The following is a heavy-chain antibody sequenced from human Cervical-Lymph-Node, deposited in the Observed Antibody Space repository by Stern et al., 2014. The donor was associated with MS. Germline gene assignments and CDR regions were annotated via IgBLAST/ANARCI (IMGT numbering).Heavy chain of an antibody. CDR3: ARDGGLGMDV. CDR1: GFTVSRNY. CDR2: IYSGGTT. Sequence: EVQLVESGGGLVQPGGSLRLSCAASGFTVSRNYMTWVRQAPGKGLEWVSIIYSGGTTYYADSVKGRFTISRHNSNNTLYLQMNSPRVEDTAVYYCARDGGLGMDVWGQGTTVTVSS. J-gene: IGHJ6*02. V-gene: IGHV3-53*04. D-gene: IGHD2-21*01.